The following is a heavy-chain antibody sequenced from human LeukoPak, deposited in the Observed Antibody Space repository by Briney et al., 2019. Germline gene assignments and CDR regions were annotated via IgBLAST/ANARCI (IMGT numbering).Heavy chain of an antibody. J-gene: IGHJ6*03. CDR3: AKGGVQTTAYYYYYYMDV. CDR2: ISSSSSYI. Sequence: GGSLRLSCAASGFTFSSYSMNWVRQAPGKGLEWVSSISSSSSYIYYADSVKGRFTISRDNSKNTLYLQMNSLRAEDTAVYYCAKGGVQTTAYYYYYYMDVWGKGTTVTVSS. D-gene: IGHD1-1*01. CDR1: GFTFSSYS. V-gene: IGHV3-21*04.